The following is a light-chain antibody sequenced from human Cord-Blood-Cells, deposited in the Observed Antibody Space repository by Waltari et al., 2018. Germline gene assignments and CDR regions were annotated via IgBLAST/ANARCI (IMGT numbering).Light chain of an antibody. V-gene: IGLV2-14*01. J-gene: IGLJ2*01. CDR1: SRDVGGYNY. CDR3: SSSTSSSTYVI. Sequence: QSALTQPASVSGSPGQSITISCTGTSRDVGGYNYVSWYQQHPGKAPNLMIYDVSNRPTGVSNPFAGSQSGNTASRTISGLQALDEADYYCSSSTSSSTYVIFGGGTKLAVL. CDR2: DVS.